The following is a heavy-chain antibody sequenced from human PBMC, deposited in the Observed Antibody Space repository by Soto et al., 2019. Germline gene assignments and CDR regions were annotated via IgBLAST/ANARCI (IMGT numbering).Heavy chain of an antibody. CDR1: GITFSNYG. CDR2: IAYDGSSK. CDR3: ARRGTAALGTSRNDHFDS. D-gene: IGHD1-1*01. V-gene: IGHV3-30*03. J-gene: IGHJ4*02. Sequence: LRLSCAASGITFSNYGMHWVRQAPGRGLEWLAVIAYDGSSKYYAESVRGRFTISRDNARNTVFLQMNSLRGEDTAVYYCARRGTAALGTSRNDHFDSWGQGALVTVSS.